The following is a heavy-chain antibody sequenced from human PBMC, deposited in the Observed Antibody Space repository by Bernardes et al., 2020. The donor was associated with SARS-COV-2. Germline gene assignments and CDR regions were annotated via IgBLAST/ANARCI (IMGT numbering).Heavy chain of an antibody. V-gene: IGHV4-30-4*02. J-gene: IGHJ6*02. CDR3: ARDALGSITIFGVVTRHGMDV. D-gene: IGHD3-3*01. Sequence: SDPLSLSCTVCGGSIRSGEYYWRWVRQPPGKGLEWIGYIYYSGSTYYNPSLKSRVTISVDTSKNQFSLKLSSVTAADTAVYYCARDALGSITIFGVVTRHGMDVWGQGTTVTVSS. CDR2: IYYSGST. CDR1: GGSIRSGEYY.